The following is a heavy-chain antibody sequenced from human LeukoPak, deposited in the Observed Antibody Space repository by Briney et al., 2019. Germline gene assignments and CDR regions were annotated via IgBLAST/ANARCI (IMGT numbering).Heavy chain of an antibody. Sequence: GGSLRLSCAASGFTFSSYGMHWVRQAPGKGLEWVAVIWYDGSNKYYADSVKGRFTISRDNSKNTLYLQMNSLRAEDTAVYYCARERTTPRGYFDYWGQGTLVTVSS. CDR2: IWYDGSNK. V-gene: IGHV3-33*01. J-gene: IGHJ4*02. CDR1: GFTFSSYG. D-gene: IGHD4-11*01. CDR3: ARERTTPRGYFDY.